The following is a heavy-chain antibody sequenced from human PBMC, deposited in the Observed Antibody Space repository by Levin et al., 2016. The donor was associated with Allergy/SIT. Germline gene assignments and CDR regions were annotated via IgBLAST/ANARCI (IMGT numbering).Heavy chain of an antibody. D-gene: IGHD3-22*01. CDR1: GYSFTSYW. CDR2: IDPSDSYT. Sequence: GGSLRLSCKGSGYSFTSYWISWVRQMSGKGLEWMGRIDPSDSYTNYSPSFQGHVTISADKSISTAYLQWSSLKASDTAMYYCASSSSDYYDSSGDAIWAFDIWGQGTMVTVSS. V-gene: IGHV5-10-1*01. J-gene: IGHJ3*02. CDR3: ASSSSDYYDSSGDAIWAFDI.